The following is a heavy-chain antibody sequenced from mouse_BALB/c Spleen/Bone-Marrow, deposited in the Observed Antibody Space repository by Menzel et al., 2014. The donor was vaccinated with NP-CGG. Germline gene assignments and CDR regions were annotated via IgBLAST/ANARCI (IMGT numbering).Heavy chain of an antibody. V-gene: IGHV5-9-2*01. CDR1: GFSFSNYG. CDR3: ARHAYYDQTEVSFVY. CDR2: ISGDGRYT. Sequence: EVQGVESGGGLVKSGGSLKLSCAASGFSFSNYGMSWVRQTPEKRLEWVATISGDGRYTFYSDSVKGRFTISRDNAKNNLYLRLSSLRSEDTALYYCARHAYYDQTEVSFVYWGQGTLVTVSA. J-gene: IGHJ3*01. D-gene: IGHD2-4*01.